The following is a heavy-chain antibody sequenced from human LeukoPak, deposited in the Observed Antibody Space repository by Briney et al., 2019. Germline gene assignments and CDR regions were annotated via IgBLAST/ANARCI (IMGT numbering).Heavy chain of an antibody. V-gene: IGHV3-72*01. CDR3: TRDGVRAGSMDV. D-gene: IGHD2-8*01. J-gene: IGHJ6*02. CDR1: GFAFSDHY. CDR2: SRNKANSYTT. Sequence: GGSLRLSCAASGFAFSDHYLDWVRQAPGKGLEWVGRSRNKANSYTTEYAASVKGRFTISRDESKNSLYLQMNSVKTDDTAVYYCTRDGVRAGSMDVWGQGTTVTVSS.